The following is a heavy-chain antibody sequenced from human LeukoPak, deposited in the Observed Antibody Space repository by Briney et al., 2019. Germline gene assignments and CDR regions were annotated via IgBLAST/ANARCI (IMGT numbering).Heavy chain of an antibody. V-gene: IGHV1-8*01. CDR1: GYTFTSYD. Sequence: GASVTVSCKASGYTFTSYDINWVRQAPGQGLEWMGWMNPNSGNTGYAQKFQGRVTMTRNTSISTAYMELSSLRSEDTAVYYCARAEAAMGYFDYWGQGTLVTVSS. J-gene: IGHJ4*02. D-gene: IGHD5-18*01. CDR3: ARAEAAMGYFDY. CDR2: MNPNSGNT.